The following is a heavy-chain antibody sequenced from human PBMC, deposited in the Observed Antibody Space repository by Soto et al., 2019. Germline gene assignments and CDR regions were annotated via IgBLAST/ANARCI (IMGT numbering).Heavy chain of an antibody. Sequence: EWGAVIWYDGSNQHYAGSVKGRYTISRDNSKNTLYMQMNSLRAEDTAVYYCARAGGQHLGHETSSNDRYTLW. J-gene: IGHJ2*01. CDR2: IWYDGSNQ. D-gene: IGHD2-21*01. CDR3: ARAGGQHLGHETSSNDRYTL. V-gene: IGHV3-33*01.